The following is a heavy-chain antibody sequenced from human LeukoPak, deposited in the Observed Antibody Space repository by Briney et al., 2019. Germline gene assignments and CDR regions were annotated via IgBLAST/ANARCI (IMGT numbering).Heavy chain of an antibody. CDR3: AREYCTTNNCYNWGLGY. Sequence: GGSLRLSCAASGFSFSTYTMRWVRQAPGKGLEYVSGIASNGGTKDYANSVKGRFTISRGNSKNTVYLQMGSLRAEDMAVYYCAREYCTTNNCYNWGLGYWGQGTLVTVSS. D-gene: IGHD2-2*02. CDR2: IASNGGTK. CDR1: GFSFSTYT. J-gene: IGHJ4*02. V-gene: IGHV3-64*01.